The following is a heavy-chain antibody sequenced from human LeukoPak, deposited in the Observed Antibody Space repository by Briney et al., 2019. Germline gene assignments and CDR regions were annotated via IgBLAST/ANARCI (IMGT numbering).Heavy chain of an antibody. CDR1: GYSFTSYW. J-gene: IGHJ4*02. Sequence: PGESLKISCKGSGYSFTSYWIGWVRQMPGKGLEWMGIIYPGDSDTRYSPSFQGQVTISADKSISTAYLQWSSLKASDTAMYYCARHTAGYCSGGSCYPDYWGQGTLVTVSS. V-gene: IGHV5-51*01. D-gene: IGHD2-15*01. CDR2: IYPGDSDT. CDR3: ARHTAGYCSGGSCYPDY.